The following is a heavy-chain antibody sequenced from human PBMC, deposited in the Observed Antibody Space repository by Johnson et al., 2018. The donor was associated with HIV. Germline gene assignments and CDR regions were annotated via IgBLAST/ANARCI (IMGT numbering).Heavy chain of an antibody. CDR1: GFTFSNYT. Sequence: QVQLVESGGGLVKPGGSLRLSCAASGFTFSNYTIHWVRQAPGKGLEWVAVISYDGSNKYYADSVKGRFTISRDNSKNTLYLQMNSLRAEDTAVYYCAKDSGSIAFDIWGQGTMVTVSS. D-gene: IGHD6-19*01. CDR3: AKDSGSIAFDI. CDR2: ISYDGSNK. J-gene: IGHJ3*02. V-gene: IGHV3-30-3*01.